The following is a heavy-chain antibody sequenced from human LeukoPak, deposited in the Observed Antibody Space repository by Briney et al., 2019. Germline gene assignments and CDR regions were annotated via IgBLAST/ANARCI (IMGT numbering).Heavy chain of an antibody. D-gene: IGHD3-3*01. V-gene: IGHV3-33*01. CDR2: IWYDGSNK. CDR3: ARDPSSLFWSGYPYYFDQ. CDR1: GFTFSSYG. Sequence: QPGGSLRLSCAASGFTFSSYGMHWVRQAPGKGLEWVAVIWYDGSNKYYADSVKGRFTISRDNAKNSLFLQMNSLRAEDTAVYYCARDPSSLFWSGYPYYFDQWGKGTLVTVST. J-gene: IGHJ4*02.